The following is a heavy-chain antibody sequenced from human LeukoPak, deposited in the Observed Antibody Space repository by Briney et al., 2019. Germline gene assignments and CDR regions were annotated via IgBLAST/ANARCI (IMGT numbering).Heavy chain of an antibody. J-gene: IGHJ4*02. CDR2: IYYSGST. CDR3: AKSGGYGLIDY. D-gene: IGHD1-26*01. CDR1: GASVSGSAYY. V-gene: IGHV4-39*01. Sequence: SSETLSLTCTVSGASVSGSAYYWGWIRQPPGKGLEWIGNIYYSGSTHYNESLESRVTISIDTSKNQFSLKLNSVTAADTAMYYCAKSGGYGLIDYWGQGTLVTVSS.